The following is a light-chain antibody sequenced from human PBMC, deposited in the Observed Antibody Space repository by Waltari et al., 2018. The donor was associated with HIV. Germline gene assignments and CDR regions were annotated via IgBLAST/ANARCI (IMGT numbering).Light chain of an antibody. V-gene: IGLV3-1*01. J-gene: IGLJ1*01. CDR3: QTWDNNFYV. Sequence: SYELTQPPSVSVSPGQTASITCSGDQLDNNYIWWYQQKSGQSPVLVIYHDSKRPPGIPERFSGSSSGHTATLTISETQTVDEADYYCQTWDNNFYVFGTGTKVTVL. CDR2: HDS. CDR1: QLDNNY.